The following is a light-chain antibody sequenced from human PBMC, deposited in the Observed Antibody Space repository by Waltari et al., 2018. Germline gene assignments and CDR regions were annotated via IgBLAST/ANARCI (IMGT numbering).Light chain of an antibody. V-gene: IGKV1-39*01. CDR2: GAS. CDR1: QSISSY. J-gene: IGKJ1*01. CDR3: QQSSSTPPWT. Sequence: DIQMTQSPSSLSASVGDRVTITCRASQSISSYLNWYQQKPGKDPKLLIYGASSLQSGVPSRFSGSGSGTDFTLTISSLQPEDFATYYCQQSSSTPPWTFGQGTKVEI.